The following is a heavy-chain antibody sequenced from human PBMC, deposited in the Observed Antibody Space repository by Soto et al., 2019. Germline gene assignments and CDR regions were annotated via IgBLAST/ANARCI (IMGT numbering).Heavy chain of an antibody. CDR1: GFTFSSYN. J-gene: IGHJ4*02. CDR2: ISRSNSTI. V-gene: IGHV3-48*01. CDR3: ARDLLFGVAQDY. Sequence: SGGSLRLSCAASGFTFSSYNMNWVRQAPGKGLEWVSYISRSNSTIYYADSVKGRFTISRDNVKNSLYLQMNSLRAEDTAVYYCARDLLFGVAQDYWGQGTLVTVSS. D-gene: IGHD3-3*01.